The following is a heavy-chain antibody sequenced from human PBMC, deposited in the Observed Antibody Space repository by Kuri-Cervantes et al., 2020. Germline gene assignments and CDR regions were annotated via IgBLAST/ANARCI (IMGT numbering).Heavy chain of an antibody. J-gene: IGHJ4*02. CDR2: TYYRSKWYN. CDR3: ARDRVVVTAIVEYYFDY. V-gene: IGHV6-1*01. CDR1: GDSVSSNSAA. Sequence: SETLSLTCAISGDSVSSNSAAWNWIRQSPSRGLEWLGRTYYRSKWYNDYAVSVKSRITINPDTSKNQFSLQLNSVTPEDTAVYYCARDRVVVTAIVEYYFDYWGQGTLVTVSS. D-gene: IGHD2-21*02.